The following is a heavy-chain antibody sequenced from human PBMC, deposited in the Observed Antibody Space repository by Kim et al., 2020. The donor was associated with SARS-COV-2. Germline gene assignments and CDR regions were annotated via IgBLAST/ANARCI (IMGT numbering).Heavy chain of an antibody. V-gene: IGHV4-34*01. J-gene: IGHJ1*01. CDR2: INHSGST. D-gene: IGHD1-7*01. CDR1: GGSFSGYY. CDR3: ARVGDWNLKSEYFQH. Sequence: SETLSLTCAVYGGSFSGYYWSWIRQPPGKGLEWIGEINHSGSTNYNPSLKSRVTISVDTSKNQFSLKLSSVTAADTAVYYCARVGDWNLKSEYFQHWGQGTLVTVSS.